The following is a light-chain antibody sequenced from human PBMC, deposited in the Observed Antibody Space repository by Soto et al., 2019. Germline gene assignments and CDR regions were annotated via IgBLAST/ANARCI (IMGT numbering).Light chain of an antibody. J-gene: IGKJ1*01. CDR3: QQYYTSWT. CDR2: GAS. V-gene: IGKV3-15*01. Sequence: EIVMTQSPATLSVSPGERATLSCRASQSVSSNLAWYQQKPGQAPRLLIYGASTRATDIPARFSGSGSGTEFTLTISSLQAEDVAVYYCQQYYTSWTFGQGTKVDI. CDR1: QSVSSN.